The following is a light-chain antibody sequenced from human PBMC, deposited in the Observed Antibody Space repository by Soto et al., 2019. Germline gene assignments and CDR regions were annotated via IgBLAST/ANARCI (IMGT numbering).Light chain of an antibody. CDR1: QDISNY. CDR2: DAS. J-gene: IGKJ2*01. Sequence: IQMTQSPSSLSASVGDRVTITCQASQDISNYLNWYQQKPGKDPKLLIYDASNLETGGPSRFSGSGSGTDFTLTISLRPEDIATYYCLQYGSLPYTFGQGTKVEIK. V-gene: IGKV1-33*01. CDR3: LQYGSLPYT.